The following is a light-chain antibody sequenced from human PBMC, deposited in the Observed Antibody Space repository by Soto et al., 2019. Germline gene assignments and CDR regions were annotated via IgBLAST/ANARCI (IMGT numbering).Light chain of an antibody. V-gene: IGLV2-8*01. CDR2: EVT. CDR1: SSDVGAYNY. Sequence: QSALTQPASVSGSPGQSITISCTGTSSDVGAYNYVSWYQQHPGKAPKLMIYEVTRRPSGVPDRIFASKSDTTASLTVSGLQAEDEADYYCSSFAGTNSFVFGTGTKLTVL. J-gene: IGLJ1*01. CDR3: SSFAGTNSFV.